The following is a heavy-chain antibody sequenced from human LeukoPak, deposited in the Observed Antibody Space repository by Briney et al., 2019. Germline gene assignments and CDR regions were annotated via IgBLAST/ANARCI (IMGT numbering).Heavy chain of an antibody. V-gene: IGHV3-66*02. Sequence: GGSLRLSCAASGFTVSSNYMSWVRQAPGKGLEWVSVIYSGGSTYYADSVKGRFTISRDNSKNTLYLQMNSLRAEDTAVYYCARGFSEVGLMVYAGYFDYWGQETLVTVSS. J-gene: IGHJ4*02. D-gene: IGHD2-8*01. CDR2: IYSGGST. CDR3: ARGFSEVGLMVYAGYFDY. CDR1: GFTVSSNY.